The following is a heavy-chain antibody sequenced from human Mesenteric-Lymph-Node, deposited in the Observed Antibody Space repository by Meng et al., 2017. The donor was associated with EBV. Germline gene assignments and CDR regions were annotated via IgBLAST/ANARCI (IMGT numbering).Heavy chain of an antibody. CDR1: GFTVSSNY. Sequence: VGLGGGLFQPGGHLRLSCAASGFTVSSNYMTWVRQAPGKGLEWVSLIYSDGSTSYADSVKGRFTISRDNSKNTLYLQMNSLRAEDTAVYYCASVVEMATYWGQGTLVTVSS. J-gene: IGHJ4*02. D-gene: IGHD5-24*01. V-gene: IGHV3-53*01. CDR2: IYSDGST. CDR3: ASVVEMATY.